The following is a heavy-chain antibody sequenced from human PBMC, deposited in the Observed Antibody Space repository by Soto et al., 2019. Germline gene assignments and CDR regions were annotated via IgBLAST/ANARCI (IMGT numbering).Heavy chain of an antibody. CDR1: GGSMTGYF. CDR2: AYNSGNT. D-gene: IGHD2-8*01. CDR3: ARTHWVSRTEY. Sequence: QVQLQESGPGLVKPSETLSLTSTVSGGSMTGYFWTWIRQSAGKGLERIGHAYNSGNTDYNPSLESRITMAVDTSKREFSLKVKSVTAADTAVYYCARTHWVSRTEYWGQGTLVTVSS. V-gene: IGHV4-4*07. J-gene: IGHJ4*02.